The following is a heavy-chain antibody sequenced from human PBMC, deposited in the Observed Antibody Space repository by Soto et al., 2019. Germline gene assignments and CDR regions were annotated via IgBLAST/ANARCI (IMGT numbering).Heavy chain of an antibody. Sequence: SETLSLTCTVSGASINTSDYCWSWIRQHPGKGLEWIGYIYYSGSTYYNPSLKSRVTISVDTSKNQFSLKLSSVTAADTAVYYCASGYSYGHYYFDYWGQGTLVTVSS. CDR3: ASGYSYGHYYFDY. D-gene: IGHD5-18*01. CDR1: GASINTSDYC. CDR2: IYYSGST. J-gene: IGHJ4*02. V-gene: IGHV4-30-4*08.